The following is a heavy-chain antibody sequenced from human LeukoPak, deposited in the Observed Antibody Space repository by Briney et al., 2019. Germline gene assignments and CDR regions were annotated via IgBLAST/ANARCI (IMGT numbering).Heavy chain of an antibody. Sequence: GGSLRLSCAVSGFTFRSYGMNWVRQAPGKGLEWVALIWSGGRTEYYADSVKGRFTISRDNSKNTLYLQMNSLRAEDTAVYTCAREGGFGYDDAFDTWGHGTTVTVSS. CDR3: AREGGFGYDDAFDT. V-gene: IGHV3-33*01. J-gene: IGHJ3*02. D-gene: IGHD3-16*02. CDR1: GFTFRSYG. CDR2: IWSGGRTE.